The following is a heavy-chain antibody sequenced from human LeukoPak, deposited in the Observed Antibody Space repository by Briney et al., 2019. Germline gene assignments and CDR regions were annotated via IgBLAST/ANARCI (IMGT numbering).Heavy chain of an antibody. Sequence: GGSLRLSCAASGFTFSSCAMSWVRQAPGKGLEWVSTIIDSGNSIYYADSAEGRFTISRDDSKNTLYLQMNSLRAGDTAVYYCAKDPIFSGSYGVFDYWGLGTLVTVSS. J-gene: IGHJ4*02. CDR3: AKDPIFSGSYGVFDY. CDR2: IIDSGNSI. CDR1: GFTFSSCA. D-gene: IGHD1-26*01. V-gene: IGHV3-23*01.